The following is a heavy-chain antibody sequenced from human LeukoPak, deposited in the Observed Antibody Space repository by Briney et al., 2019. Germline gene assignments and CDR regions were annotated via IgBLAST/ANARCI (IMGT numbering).Heavy chain of an antibody. V-gene: IGHV4-59*11. J-gene: IGHJ6*03. CDR1: DASMSSHY. CDR3: ARGVYNYYYMDV. Sequence: SETLSLTCTVSDASMSSHYWIWVRQPPGRGLVWIGYVFSTGDTTYSPSLKSRVTISVDMSENQFSLKLNSVTAADTAVYYCARGVYNYYYMDVWGRGATVTVSS. CDR2: VFSTGDT.